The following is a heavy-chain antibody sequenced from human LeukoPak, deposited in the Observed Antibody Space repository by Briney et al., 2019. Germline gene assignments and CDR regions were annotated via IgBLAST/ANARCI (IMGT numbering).Heavy chain of an antibody. V-gene: IGHV1-46*01. CDR3: TGGPTLVAHDRYFDL. Sequence: ASVKVSCKASGYSLTSHYMYWVRQAPGQGLEWMGIINPSGGRTTYAQKFQGRVTMTWDTSTSTVYMELSSLRSEDTAVYYCTGGPTLVAHDRYFDLWGRGTLVTVSS. CDR1: GYSLTSHY. CDR2: INPSGGRT. J-gene: IGHJ2*01. D-gene: IGHD2-2*01.